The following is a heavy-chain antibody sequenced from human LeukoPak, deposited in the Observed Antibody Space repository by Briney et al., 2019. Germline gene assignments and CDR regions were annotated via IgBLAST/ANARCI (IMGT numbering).Heavy chain of an antibody. CDR3: ARDCRRVYSSGWYPDY. D-gene: IGHD6-19*01. CDR1: GYTFTSYA. CDR2: INTNTGNP. Sequence: ASVKVSCKASGYTFTSYAMNWVRQALGQGLEWMGWINTNTGNPTYAQGFTGRFVFSLDTSVSTAYLQISSLKAEDTAVYYCARDCRRVYSSGWYPDYWGQGTLVTVSS. J-gene: IGHJ4*02. V-gene: IGHV7-4-1*02.